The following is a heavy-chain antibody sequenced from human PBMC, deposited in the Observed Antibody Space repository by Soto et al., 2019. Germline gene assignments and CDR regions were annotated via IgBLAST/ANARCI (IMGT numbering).Heavy chain of an antibody. V-gene: IGHV3-33*01. J-gene: IGHJ6*04. CDR1: GFTFSNYG. CDR2: IWSDGSNK. D-gene: IGHD3-3*01. Sequence: QVQLVESGGGVVQPGRSLRLSCAASGFTFSNYGMHWVRQAPGKGLEWVAIIWSDGSNKYYQDSVKGRFTISRDNCKNPLSGDMNSMRAKDTAEYYCARRGVRTYNMDVCGGGITVTDSS. CDR3: ARRGVRTYNMDV.